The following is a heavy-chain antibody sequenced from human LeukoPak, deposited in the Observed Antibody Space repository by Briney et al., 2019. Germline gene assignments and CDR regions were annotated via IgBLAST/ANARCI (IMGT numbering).Heavy chain of an antibody. CDR1: GGSISTSTYY. CDR3: AREAHHLTDGCSGGSCYFAGPLDY. V-gene: IGHV4-39*07. D-gene: IGHD2-15*01. J-gene: IGHJ4*02. CDR2: FYYSGAT. Sequence: PSETLSLTCTVSGGSISTSTYYWGWVRQPPGKGLEWIGSFYYSGATYYNPSLKSRVTISVDTSKNQFSLKLSSVTAADTAVYYCAREAHHLTDGCSGGSCYFAGPLDYWGQGTLVTVSS.